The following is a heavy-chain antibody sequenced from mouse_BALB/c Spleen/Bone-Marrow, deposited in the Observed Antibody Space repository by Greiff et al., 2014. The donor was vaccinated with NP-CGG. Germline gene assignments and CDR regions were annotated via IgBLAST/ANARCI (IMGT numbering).Heavy chain of an antibody. CDR2: IHYSGTT. CDR3: AITTVVNAMDH. CDR1: GYSITSGYT. J-gene: IGHJ4*01. V-gene: IGHV3-1*02. D-gene: IGHD1-1*01. Sequence: EVQLQQSGPDLVKPSQSLSLTCTVTGYSITSGYTWHWIRQFPGNTLEWMGYIHYSGTTNYNPSLKSRISITRDTSKNQFFLQLNSVTTEDTATYYCAITTVVNAMDHWGQGTSVTVSS.